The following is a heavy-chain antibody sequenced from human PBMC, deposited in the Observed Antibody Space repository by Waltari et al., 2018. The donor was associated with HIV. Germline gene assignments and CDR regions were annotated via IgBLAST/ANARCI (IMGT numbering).Heavy chain of an antibody. D-gene: IGHD3-10*01. CDR2: IKRKRYGRTT. Sequence: VQLVASGGGLVKPGGSLRLSCAASGLTFTNAWLTWVGQAPGKGLERIVPIKRKRYGRTTDYAAPVIGRFTISRDDARRILYLQMNSLKTEDTAIYDCTTSPVLGFEFLMRGQGTLVTVSS. CDR1: GLTFTNAW. CDR3: TTSPVLGFEFLM. J-gene: IGHJ4*02. V-gene: IGHV3-15*01.